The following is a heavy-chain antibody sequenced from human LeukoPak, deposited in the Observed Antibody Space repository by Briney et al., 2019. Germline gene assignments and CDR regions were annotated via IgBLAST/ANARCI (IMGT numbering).Heavy chain of an antibody. V-gene: IGHV3-48*03. D-gene: IGHD1-26*01. CDR2: ISSSGSTI. Sequence: GGSLRLSCAASGFTSSSYEMNWVRQAPGKGREWVSYISSSGSTIYYADSVKGRFTISRGNAKNSLYLQMNSLRAEDTAVYYCAREAVVGAFDYWGQGTLVTVSS. CDR1: GFTSSSYE. CDR3: AREAVVGAFDY. J-gene: IGHJ4*02.